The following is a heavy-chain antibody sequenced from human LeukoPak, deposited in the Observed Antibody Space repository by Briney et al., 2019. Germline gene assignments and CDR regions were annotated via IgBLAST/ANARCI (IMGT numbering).Heavy chain of an antibody. CDR3: TKGGIRYWFDP. J-gene: IGHJ5*02. D-gene: IGHD3-16*02. Sequence: PGGSLRLSCAASGFTFSNYAMSWVRQAPGKGLEWVTAISGSGGSIYYADSVKGRFTISRDNPKNTLSLQMNSWRAEDTAVYYCTKGGIRYWFDPWGQGTLVTVSS. CDR1: GFTFSNYA. V-gene: IGHV3-23*01. CDR2: ISGSGGSI.